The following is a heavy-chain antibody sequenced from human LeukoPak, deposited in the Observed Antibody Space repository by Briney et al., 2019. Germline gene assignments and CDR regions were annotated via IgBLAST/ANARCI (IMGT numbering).Heavy chain of an antibody. CDR2: ISWNSGSI. Sequence: PGGSLRLSCAASGFTFDDYAMHWVRQAPGKGLEWVSGISWNSGSIGYADSVKGRFTISRDNAKNSLYLQMNSLRAEDTALYYCAKGGIRYFDWSAFGYWGQGTLVTVSS. J-gene: IGHJ4*02. CDR3: AKGGIRYFDWSAFGY. D-gene: IGHD3-9*01. CDR1: GFTFDDYA. V-gene: IGHV3-9*01.